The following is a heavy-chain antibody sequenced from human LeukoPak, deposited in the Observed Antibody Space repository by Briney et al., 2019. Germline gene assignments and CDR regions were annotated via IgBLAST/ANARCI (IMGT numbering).Heavy chain of an antibody. CDR1: GGSISSYS. V-gene: IGHV4-4*07. Sequence: TSETLSLTCTVSGGSISSYSWSWMRQPAGKGLEWIGRIYPRESPNYNPLLKSRVTISVETSKNQFSLKLSSVTAADTAVYYCARRKGCSGGSCYGDTFDYWGQGTLVTVSS. CDR2: IYPRESP. J-gene: IGHJ4*02. D-gene: IGHD2-15*01. CDR3: ARRKGCSGGSCYGDTFDY.